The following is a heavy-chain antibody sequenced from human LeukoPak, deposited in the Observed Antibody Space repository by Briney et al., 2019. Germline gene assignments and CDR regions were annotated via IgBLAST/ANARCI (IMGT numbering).Heavy chain of an antibody. V-gene: IGHV1-69*13. CDR2: IIPIFGTA. Sequence: ASVKVSCKASGGTFSSYAISWVRQAPGQGLEWMGGIIPIFGTANYAQKFQGRVTITADESTSTAYMELSSLRSEDTAVYYCARERPYYYYGMDVWGKGTTVTVSS. CDR1: GGTFSSYA. J-gene: IGHJ6*04. CDR3: ARERPYYYYGMDV.